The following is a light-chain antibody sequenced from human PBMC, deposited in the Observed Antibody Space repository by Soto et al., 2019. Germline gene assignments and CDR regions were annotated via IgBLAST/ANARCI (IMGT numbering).Light chain of an antibody. CDR1: QSISSW. J-gene: IGKJ1*01. CDR3: QQYNSLWT. Sequence: DIQMTQSPSTLSASVGDRVTITCRASQSISSWLAWYQQKPGKAPKLLIYDASSLESGVPSRFSGSGSGTEFTLTISSLQPDDFATYYCQQYNSLWTFRQGTKVDIK. V-gene: IGKV1-5*01. CDR2: DAS.